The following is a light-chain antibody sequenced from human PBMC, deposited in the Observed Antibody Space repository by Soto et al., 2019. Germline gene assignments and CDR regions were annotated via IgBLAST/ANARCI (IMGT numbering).Light chain of an antibody. V-gene: IGKV3-20*01. CDR1: QSVSSSY. CDR3: QQYGSSPQT. J-gene: IGKJ1*01. CDR2: GAS. Sequence: ILLTQSPGTLSLSPGERATLSCRASQSVSSSYLAWYQQKPGQAPRLLSYGASSRPTGIPDRFSGSGSGTDFTLTISRLEPEDFAVYYCQQYGSSPQTFGQGTKV.